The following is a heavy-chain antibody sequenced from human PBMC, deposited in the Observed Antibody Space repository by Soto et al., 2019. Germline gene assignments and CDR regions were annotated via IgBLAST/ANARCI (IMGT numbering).Heavy chain of an antibody. CDR1: GGSISSGDYY. CDR2: IYYSGST. CDR3: ARDRDIVVVPAAGPYYYYYGMDV. J-gene: IGHJ6*02. Sequence: SETLSLTCTVSGGSISSGDYYWGWIRQPPGKGLEWIGYIYYSGSTYYNPSLKSRVTISVDTSKNQFSLKLSSVTAADTAVYYCARDRDIVVVPAAGPYYYYYGMDVWGQGTTVTVSS. D-gene: IGHD2-2*01. V-gene: IGHV4-30-4*01.